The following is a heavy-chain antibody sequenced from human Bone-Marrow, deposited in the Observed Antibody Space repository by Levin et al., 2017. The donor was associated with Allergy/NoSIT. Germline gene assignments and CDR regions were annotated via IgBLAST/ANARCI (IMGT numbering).Heavy chain of an antibody. J-gene: IGHJ6*02. CDR3: ARNYDFWSGYRTPLGMDV. CDR1: GDSIRDFY. V-gene: IGHV4-59*08. D-gene: IGHD3-3*01. Sequence: SQTLSLTCTVSGDSIRDFYWSWLRQPPGKGLEWIGWGSYSGSTNYNPYLKSRVAISIDPSKNQLSLKVSSVTAADTAVYYCARNYDFWSGYRTPLGMDVWGQGTTVTVSS. CDR2: GSYSGST.